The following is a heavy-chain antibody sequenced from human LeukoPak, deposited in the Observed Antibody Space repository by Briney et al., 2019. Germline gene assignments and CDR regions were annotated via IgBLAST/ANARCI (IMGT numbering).Heavy chain of an antibody. V-gene: IGHV3-23*01. CDR1: GFTFGRYA. CDR3: ARGPSGGYSYYFDY. J-gene: IGHJ4*02. Sequence: GGSLRLSCAASGFTFGRYAMNWLRQAPGKGLEWVSVISDSGGRTYYADSVKGRFTISRDNSVNTVYLQVNSLRAEDTAVYYFARGPSGGYSYYFDYWRQGTLVTVSS. D-gene: IGHD1-26*01. CDR2: ISDSGGRT.